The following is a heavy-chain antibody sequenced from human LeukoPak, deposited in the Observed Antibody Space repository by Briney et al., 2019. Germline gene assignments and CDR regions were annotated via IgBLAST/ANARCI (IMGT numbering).Heavy chain of an antibody. Sequence: GGSLRLSCAASGFTFSSYAMHWVRQAPGKGLEWVAVISYDGSNKYYADSVKGRFTISRDNSKNTLYLQINSLRAEDTAVYYCARVDQGDDAFDIWGQGTMVTVSS. CDR2: ISYDGSNK. D-gene: IGHD2-2*01. V-gene: IGHV3-30*04. CDR1: GFTFSSYA. J-gene: IGHJ3*02. CDR3: ARVDQGDDAFDI.